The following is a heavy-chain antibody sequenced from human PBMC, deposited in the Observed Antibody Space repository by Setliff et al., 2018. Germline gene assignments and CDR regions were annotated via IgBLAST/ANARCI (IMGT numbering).Heavy chain of an antibody. CDR2: INAGNGNT. V-gene: IGHV1-3*01. CDR1: GYTFTSYA. D-gene: IGHD6-13*01. Sequence: ASVKVSCKASGYTFTSYAMHWVRQAPGQRLEWMGWINAGNGNTNYAQKLQGRVTMTTDTSTSTAYMELRSLRSDDTAVYYCARSSWSYYGMDVWGQGTTVTVSS. J-gene: IGHJ6*02. CDR3: ARSSWSYYGMDV.